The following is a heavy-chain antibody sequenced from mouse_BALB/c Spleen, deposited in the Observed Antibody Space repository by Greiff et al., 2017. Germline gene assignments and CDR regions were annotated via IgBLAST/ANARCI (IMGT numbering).Heavy chain of an antibody. Sequence: VQLQQSGAELVKPGASVKLSCTASGFNIKDTYMHWVKQRPEQGLEWIGRIDPANGNTKYDPKFQGKATITADTSSNTAYLQLSSLTSEDTAVYYCARYDYPYAMDYWGQGTSVTVSS. CDR3: ARYDYPYAMDY. V-gene: IGHV14-3*02. CDR2: IDPANGNT. CDR1: GFNIKDTY. J-gene: IGHJ4*01. D-gene: IGHD2-4*01.